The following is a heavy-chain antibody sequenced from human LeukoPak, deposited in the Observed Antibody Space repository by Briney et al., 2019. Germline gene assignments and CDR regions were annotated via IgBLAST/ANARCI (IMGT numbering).Heavy chain of an antibody. CDR3: ARPVDGTGINFEY. V-gene: IGHV5-51*01. CDR2: IYPGDSDT. CDR1: GYNFTTYW. D-gene: IGHD6-19*01. J-gene: IGHJ4*02. Sequence: PGESLKISCKGSGYNFTTYWIGWVRQMPGKGLEYMGIIYPGDSDTRYSPSFQGQVTISADKSISTAYLQWSSLKASDTAMYYCARPVDGTGINFEYWGQGTLVTVSS.